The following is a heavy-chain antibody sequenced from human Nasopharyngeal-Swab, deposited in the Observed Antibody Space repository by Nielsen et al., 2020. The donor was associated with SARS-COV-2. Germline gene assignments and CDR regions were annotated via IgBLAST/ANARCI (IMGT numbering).Heavy chain of an antibody. V-gene: IGHV3-30*18. D-gene: IGHD6-19*01. CDR2: ISYDGSNK. CDR3: AKEAVAGPDY. CDR1: GFTFSSYG. Sequence: GESLKISCAASGFTFSSYGMHWVRQAPVKGLEWVAVISYDGSNKYYADSVKGRFTISRDNSKNTLYLQMNSLRAEDTAVYYCAKEAVAGPDYWGQGTLVTVSS. J-gene: IGHJ4*02.